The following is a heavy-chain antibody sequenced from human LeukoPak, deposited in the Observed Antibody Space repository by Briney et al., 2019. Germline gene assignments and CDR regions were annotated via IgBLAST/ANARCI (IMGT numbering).Heavy chain of an antibody. D-gene: IGHD2-15*01. CDR3: ASLEYGSWRAFDI. J-gene: IGHJ3*02. V-gene: IGHV4-39*01. CDR2: IYYSGST. CDR1: GGSISSSSYY. Sequence: PSETLSLTCTVSGGSISSSSYYWGWIRQPPGKGLEWIGSIYYSGSTYYNPSLKSRVTISVDTSKNQFSLKLSSVTAADTAVYYCASLEYGSWRAFDIWSQGTMVTVSS.